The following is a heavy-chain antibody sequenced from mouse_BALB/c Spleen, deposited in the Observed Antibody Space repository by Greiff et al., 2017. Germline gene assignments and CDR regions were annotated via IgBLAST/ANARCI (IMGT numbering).Heavy chain of an antibody. CDR2: INPSSGYT. J-gene: IGHJ4*01. D-gene: IGHD2-2*01. Sequence: QVQLQQSGAELARPGASVKMSCKASGYTFTSYTMHWVKQRPGQGLEWIGYINPSSGYTNYNQKFKDKATLTADKSSSTAYMQLSSLTSEDSAVYYCARGGLPPPIYAMDYWGQGTSVTVSS. V-gene: IGHV1-4*01. CDR3: ARGGLPPPIYAMDY. CDR1: GYTFTSYT.